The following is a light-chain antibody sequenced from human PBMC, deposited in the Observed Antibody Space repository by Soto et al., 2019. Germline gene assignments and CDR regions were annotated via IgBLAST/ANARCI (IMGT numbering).Light chain of an antibody. CDR1: QSVSSSY. J-gene: IGKJ5*01. V-gene: IGKV3-20*01. CDR3: QQYGSSPPIT. CDR2: DAS. Sequence: IVLTQSPGTVSLSPGERATLSCRASQSVSSSYLAWYQQKPGQAPRLLIYDASSRATGIPDRFSGSGSGTDFTLTISRLEPEDFAVYYCQQYGSSPPITFGQGTRLEI.